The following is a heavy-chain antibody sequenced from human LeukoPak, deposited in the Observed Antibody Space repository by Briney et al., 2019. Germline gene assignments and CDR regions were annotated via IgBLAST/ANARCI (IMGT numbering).Heavy chain of an antibody. CDR1: GYTFTGYY. Sequence: AASVKVSCKASGYTFTGYYMHWVRQAPGQGLEWMGWISAYNGNTNYAQKLQGRVTMTTDTSTSTAYMELRSLRSDDTAVYYCARDLGLFWSSSRLFDYWGQGTLVTVSS. D-gene: IGHD3-3*01. V-gene: IGHV1-18*04. CDR3: ARDLGLFWSSSRLFDY. CDR2: ISAYNGNT. J-gene: IGHJ4*02.